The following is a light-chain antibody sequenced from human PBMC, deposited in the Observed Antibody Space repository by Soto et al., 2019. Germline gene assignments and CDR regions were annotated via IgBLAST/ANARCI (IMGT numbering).Light chain of an antibody. CDR1: QSVGNG. J-gene: IGKJ5*01. CDR3: QQYNNWPPIT. CDR2: GAS. Sequence: ETVMTQSPATLSVSPGERATLSCRASQSVGNGLAWYQQKPGQAPRLLIYGASTRATGIPARFSGSGSGTEFTLTISSLLSEDFAVYYCQQYNNWPPITFGRGTRLEIK. V-gene: IGKV3-15*01.